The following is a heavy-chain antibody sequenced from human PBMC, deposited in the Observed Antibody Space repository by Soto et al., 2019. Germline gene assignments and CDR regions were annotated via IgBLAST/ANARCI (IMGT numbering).Heavy chain of an antibody. Sequence: QITLKESGPTLEKPTQTLTLTCTFSGFSLSTSGVGVGWIRQPPGKALEWLALIYWDDDKRYSPALKSSLTSTKDTPKIQVVLTMTTVEPMDTATYYCAREPHYCSGGSCYLNWFDPWGQGTLVTVSS. CDR3: AREPHYCSGGSCYLNWFDP. CDR1: GFSLSTSGVG. V-gene: IGHV2-5*02. CDR2: IYWDDDK. J-gene: IGHJ5*02. D-gene: IGHD2-15*01.